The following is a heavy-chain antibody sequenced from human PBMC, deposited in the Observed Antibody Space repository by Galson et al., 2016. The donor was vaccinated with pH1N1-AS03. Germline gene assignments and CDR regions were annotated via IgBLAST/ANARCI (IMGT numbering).Heavy chain of an antibody. J-gene: IGHJ4*02. CDR1: GFTFTNYA. D-gene: IGHD3-9*01. Sequence: SLRLSCAASGFTFTNYAIHWVRQAPGKGLEYVAAISSDGSGTYYADSVKGRFTISRDNAKNSLSLQMNSLRADDTAVYFCARGWYDIWTGYLVDPFDYWGQGALVTVSS. V-gene: IGHV3-64*02. CDR2: ISSDGSGT. CDR3: ARGWYDIWTGYLVDPFDY.